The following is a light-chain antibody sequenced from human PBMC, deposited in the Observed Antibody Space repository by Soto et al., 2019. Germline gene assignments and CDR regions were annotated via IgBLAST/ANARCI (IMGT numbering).Light chain of an antibody. Sequence: EIVMTQSPATLSVSPGERATLSCRASQSVSSNLAWYQQKPGQAPSLLIYGASTRATGIPARFSGSGSGTEFTLTISRLQSEDFAVYCCQQYNNWPPLTFGGGTKVEIK. CDR3: QQYNNWPPLT. CDR1: QSVSSN. CDR2: GAS. J-gene: IGKJ4*01. V-gene: IGKV3-15*01.